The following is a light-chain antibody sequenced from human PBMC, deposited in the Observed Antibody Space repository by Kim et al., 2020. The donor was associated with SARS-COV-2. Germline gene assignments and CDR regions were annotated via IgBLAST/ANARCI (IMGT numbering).Light chain of an antibody. J-gene: IGLJ1*01. CDR3: SSYTSSSTPYYV. Sequence: LTQPASVSGSPGQSITISCTGTSSDVGGYNYVSWYQQHPGKAPKLMIYDVSNRPSGVSNRFSGSKSGNTASLTISGLQAEDEADYYCSSYTSSSTPYYVFGTGTKVTVL. CDR1: SSDVGGYNY. CDR2: DVS. V-gene: IGLV2-14*03.